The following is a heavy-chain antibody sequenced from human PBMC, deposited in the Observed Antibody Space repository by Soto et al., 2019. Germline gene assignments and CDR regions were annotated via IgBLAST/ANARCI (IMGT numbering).Heavy chain of an antibody. J-gene: IGHJ6*03. V-gene: IGHV4-39*01. CDR1: GGSISSSSYY. D-gene: IGHD6-6*01. CDR3: ARVRQLVGYFYYYMDV. Sequence: SETLSLTCTVSGGSISSSSYYWGWIRQPPGKGLEWIGNVYYGGSTYYNPSLKSRVTISVETSKSQFSLKLSSVTAADAAVYYCARVRQLVGYFYYYMDVWGKGTTVTVSS. CDR2: VYYGGST.